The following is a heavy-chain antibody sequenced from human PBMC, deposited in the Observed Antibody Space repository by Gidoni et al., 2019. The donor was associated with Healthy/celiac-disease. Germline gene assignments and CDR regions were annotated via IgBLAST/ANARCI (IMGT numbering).Heavy chain of an antibody. V-gene: IGHV3-7*03. CDR3: ARQNIYCSSTSCPSLGVGMDV. CDR2: IKQDGSEK. J-gene: IGHJ6*04. Sequence: WVANIKQDGSEKYYVDSVKGRFTISRDNAKNSLYLQMNSLRAEDTAVYYCARQNIYCSSTSCPSLGVGMDVWGKGTTVTVSS. D-gene: IGHD2-2*01.